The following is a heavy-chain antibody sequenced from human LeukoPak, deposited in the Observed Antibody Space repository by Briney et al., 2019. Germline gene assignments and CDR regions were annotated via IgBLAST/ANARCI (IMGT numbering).Heavy chain of an antibody. CDR2: IYYSGST. J-gene: IGHJ4*02. D-gene: IGHD3-22*01. V-gene: IGHV4-30-4*01. CDR3: ARFYYDSSGYYPDYFDY. Sequence: SETLSLTCTVSGGSISSGDYYWSWICQPPGKGLEWIGYIYYSGSTYYNPSLKSRVTISVDTSKNQFSLKLSSVTAADTAVYYCARFYYDSSGYYPDYFDYWGQGTLVTVSS. CDR1: GGSISSGDYY.